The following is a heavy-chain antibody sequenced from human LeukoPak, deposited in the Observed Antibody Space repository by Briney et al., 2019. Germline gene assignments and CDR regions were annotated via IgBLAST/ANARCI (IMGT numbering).Heavy chain of an antibody. CDR3: ARGGKDKYCSSMTCPFFDY. D-gene: IGHD2-2*01. CDR1: GFTFSSSW. V-gene: IGHV3-7*01. Sequence: PGGSLRLSCAAAGFTFSSSWMSRVRQAPGKGLQGVSDLNQDGTEKYYVDSVKVRFTISRDNAKNSLYLQMNSLRAEDTAVYYCARGGKDKYCSSMTCPFFDYWGQGTLVTVSS. J-gene: IGHJ4*02. CDR2: LNQDGTEK.